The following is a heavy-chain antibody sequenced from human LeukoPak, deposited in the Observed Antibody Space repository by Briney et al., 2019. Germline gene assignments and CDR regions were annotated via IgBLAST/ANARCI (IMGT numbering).Heavy chain of an antibody. J-gene: IGHJ3*02. D-gene: IGHD1-26*01. V-gene: IGHV3-21*01. Sequence: GGSLRLSCAASGFTFSSYSMNWVRQAPGKGREWVSSLTSSSSYIYYADSVKGRFTISRDNAKNSLYLQMNSLRAEDTDVYYCARALPSPLYSGSYADAFVIWGQGTMVTVSS. CDR1: GFTFSSYS. CDR3: ARALPSPLYSGSYADAFVI. CDR2: LTSSSSYI.